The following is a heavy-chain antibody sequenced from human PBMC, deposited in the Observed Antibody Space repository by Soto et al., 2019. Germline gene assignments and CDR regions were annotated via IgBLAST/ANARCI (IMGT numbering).Heavy chain of an antibody. CDR3: AASTFGDYYGMDV. J-gene: IGHJ6*02. V-gene: IGHV4-4*07. CDR1: GPSISGYY. Sequence: KTSETLSLTCTVSGPSISGYYWNWIRQAAGKGLEWIGRVYISTGTTNYNPSLMSRVTMSADTSKKQVSLKLSSVTAADAAIYYCAASTFGDYYGMDVWGQGASVTVSS. CDR2: VYISTGTT. D-gene: IGHD3-3*01.